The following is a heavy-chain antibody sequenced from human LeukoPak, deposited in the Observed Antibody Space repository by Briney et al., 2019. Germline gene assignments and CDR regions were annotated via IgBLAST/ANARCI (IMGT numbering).Heavy chain of an antibody. CDR3: ARDVGYQVTDY. V-gene: IGHV3-21*01. CDR2: ISSSSSYI. J-gene: IGHJ4*02. D-gene: IGHD1-26*01. CDR1: GFTFGDYA. Sequence: PGGSLRLSCTASGFTFGDYAMSWVRQAPGKGLEWVSSISSSSSYIYYADSVKGRFTISRDNAKNSLYLQMNSLRAEDTAVYYCARDVGYQVTDYWGQGTLVTVSS.